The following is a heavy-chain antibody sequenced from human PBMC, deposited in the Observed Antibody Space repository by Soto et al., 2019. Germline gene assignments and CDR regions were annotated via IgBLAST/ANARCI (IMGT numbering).Heavy chain of an antibody. Sequence: ASETLSLTCTVSGGSISSYYLSWIRQPPGKGLEWIGYIYYSGSTNYNPSLKSRVTISVDTSKNQFSLKLSSVTAADTAVYYCARPRSPHDAFDIWGQGTMVTVSS. CDR2: IYYSGST. CDR3: ARPRSPHDAFDI. CDR1: GGSISSYY. J-gene: IGHJ3*02. V-gene: IGHV4-59*01.